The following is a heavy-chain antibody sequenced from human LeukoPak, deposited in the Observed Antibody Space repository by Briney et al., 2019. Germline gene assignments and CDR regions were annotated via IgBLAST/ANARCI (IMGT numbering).Heavy chain of an antibody. CDR3: ARDEGSYDGVALDI. J-gene: IGHJ3*02. CDR1: GYSISSGYY. Sequence: SETLSLTCTVSGYSISSGYYWGWIRQPPGKGLEWIGSIYHSGSTYYNPSLKSRVTISVDTSKNQFSLKLSSVTAADTAVYYCARDEGSYDGVALDIWGQGTMVTVSS. D-gene: IGHD1-26*01. CDR2: IYHSGST. V-gene: IGHV4-38-2*02.